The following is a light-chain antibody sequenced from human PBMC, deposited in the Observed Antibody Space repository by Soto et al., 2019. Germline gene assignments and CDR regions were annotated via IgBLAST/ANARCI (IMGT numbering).Light chain of an antibody. CDR1: QSVNSK. J-gene: IGKJ1*01. CDR2: GAS. V-gene: IGKV3-15*01. CDR3: QQYQHLKT. Sequence: EIVMTQSPATLSVSPGERATLSCRASQSVNSKLAWYQQKPGQAPRLLSYGASTRATGIPARFSGSGSGTAIILTVSTLQSEDSAVYYCQQYQHLKTFGQGTKVDIK.